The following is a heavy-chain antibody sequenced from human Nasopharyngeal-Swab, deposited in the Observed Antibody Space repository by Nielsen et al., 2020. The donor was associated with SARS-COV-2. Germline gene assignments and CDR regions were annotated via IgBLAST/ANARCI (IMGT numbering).Heavy chain of an antibody. Sequence: GESLKISCAASGFTFSSYATSWVRQAPGKGLEWVSVIYSGGSSTYYADSVKGRFTISRDNSKNTLYLQMNSLRAEDTAVYYCAKSKSSTSCFYGMDVWGQGTTVTVSS. D-gene: IGHD2-2*01. CDR2: IYSGGSST. J-gene: IGHJ6*02. CDR3: AKSKSSTSCFYGMDV. CDR1: GFTFSSYA. V-gene: IGHV3-23*03.